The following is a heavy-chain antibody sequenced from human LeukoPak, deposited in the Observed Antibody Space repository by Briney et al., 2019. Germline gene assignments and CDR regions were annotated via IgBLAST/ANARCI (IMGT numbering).Heavy chain of an antibody. CDR1: GFTFSGSS. CDR2: IRSRPTNFAT. D-gene: IGHD4-17*01. J-gene: IGHJ3*02. Sequence: GGSLKLSCAASGFTFSGSSMHWVRQASGKGLEWVGRIRSRPTNFATGYAASVKGRFTISRDDSKNTAYLQMNSLRTEDTAVYYCARHGAHDAFDIWGQGTMVTVSS. V-gene: IGHV3-73*01. CDR3: ARHGAHDAFDI.